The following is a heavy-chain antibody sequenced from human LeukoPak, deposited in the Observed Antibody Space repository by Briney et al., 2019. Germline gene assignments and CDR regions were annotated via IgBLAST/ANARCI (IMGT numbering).Heavy chain of an antibody. V-gene: IGHV4-4*09. Sequence: PSETLSLTCTVSGGSISSYYWSWIRQPPGKGLEWIGYIYTSGSTNYNPSLKSRVTISVDTSKNQFPLKLSSVTAADTAVYYCARSRRNMVRGTDWFDPWGQGTLVTVSS. CDR1: GGSISSYY. CDR3: ARSRRNMVRGTDWFDP. J-gene: IGHJ5*02. D-gene: IGHD3-10*01. CDR2: IYTSGST.